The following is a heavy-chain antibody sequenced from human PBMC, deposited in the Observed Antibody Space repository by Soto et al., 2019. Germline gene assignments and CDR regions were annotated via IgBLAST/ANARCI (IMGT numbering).Heavy chain of an antibody. CDR3: ATGGYCSSTSCYNFFDY. V-gene: IGHV5-51*01. D-gene: IGHD2-2*02. J-gene: IGHJ4*02. CDR2: IYPGDSGT. CDR1: GYSFTSYW. Sequence: GESLKISCKGSGYSFTSYWIGWVRQMPGKGLEWMGIIYPGDSGTRYSPSFQGQVTFSADKSIGTAYLQWSSLKASDTAMYYCATGGYCSSTSCYNFFDYWGQGTPVTVSS.